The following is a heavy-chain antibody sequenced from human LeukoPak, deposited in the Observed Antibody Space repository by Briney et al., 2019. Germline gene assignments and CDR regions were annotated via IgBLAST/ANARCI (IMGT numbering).Heavy chain of an antibody. Sequence: PGGSLRLSCAASGFIFSNYGMHWVRQAPGKGLEWVSFIRYDGSHKHYADSVKGRFTISRENSKKTLYLQMNSLRPEDTAMYYCAKDLLKEGSYGSGIDWFDPWGQGAQVTVSS. V-gene: IGHV3-30*02. J-gene: IGHJ5*02. CDR2: IRYDGSHK. CDR1: GFIFSNYG. D-gene: IGHD3-10*01. CDR3: AKDLLKEGSYGSGIDWFDP.